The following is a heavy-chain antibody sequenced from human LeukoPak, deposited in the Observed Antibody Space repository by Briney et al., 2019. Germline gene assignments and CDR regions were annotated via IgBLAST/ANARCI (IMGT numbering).Heavy chain of an antibody. CDR3: APLGYCSDTSCSATDY. Sequence: GGSLRLSCAASRFTFSSYAMSWVRQAPGKGLEWVSSISGSGGTTYYADSVKGRFTISRDNSKNTLYLQMNTLRAEDTAVYYCAPLGYCSDTSCSATDYWGQGTLITVPS. J-gene: IGHJ4*02. V-gene: IGHV3-23*01. CDR2: ISGSGGTT. D-gene: IGHD2-2*01. CDR1: RFTFSSYA.